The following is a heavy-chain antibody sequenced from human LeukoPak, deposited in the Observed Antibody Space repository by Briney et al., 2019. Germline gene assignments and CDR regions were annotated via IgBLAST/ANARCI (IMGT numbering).Heavy chain of an antibody. J-gene: IGHJ4*02. D-gene: IGHD3-10*01. CDR2: INPNSGGT. CDR1: GYTFTGYY. CDR3: ARDSITMVRGVIGY. V-gene: IGHV1-2*02. Sequence: PEASVKVSCKASGYTFTGYYMHWVRQAPGQGLEWMGWINPNSGGTNYAQKFQGRVTMTRDTSISTAYMEPSRLRSDDTAVYYCARDSITMVRGVIGYWGQGTLVTVSS.